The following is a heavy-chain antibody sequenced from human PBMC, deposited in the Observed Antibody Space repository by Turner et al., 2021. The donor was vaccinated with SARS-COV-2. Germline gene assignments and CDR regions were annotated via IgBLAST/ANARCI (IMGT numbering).Heavy chain of an antibody. CDR1: GGSITSSSYY. V-gene: IGHV4-39*01. D-gene: IGHD2-2*01. J-gene: IGHJ4*02. CDR2: IYYSGST. Sequence: LQLQESGPGLLKPSETLSLTCSVSGGSITSSSYYWAWIRQPPGKGLEWIGTIYYSGSTYYNPSLESRLNISVDTADNQFYLKLSSVTAEDTAIDYCANLGCSSFSCYQKVCDHWGQGTLVTVSS. CDR3: ANLGCSSFSCYQKVCDH.